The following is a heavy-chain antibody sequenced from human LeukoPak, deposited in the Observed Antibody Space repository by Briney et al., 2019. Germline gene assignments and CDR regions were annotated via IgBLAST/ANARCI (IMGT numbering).Heavy chain of an antibody. D-gene: IGHD2-2*01. CDR3: ARDAGYCSSTSCYAHYYYYGMDV. Sequence: ASVRVSCKASGYTFTGYYMHWVRQARGQGLEWMGWINPNSGGTNYAQKFQGRVTMTRDTSISTAYMELSRLRSDDTAVYYCARDAGYCSSTSCYAHYYYYGMDVWGQGTTVTVSS. J-gene: IGHJ6*02. V-gene: IGHV1-2*02. CDR1: GYTFTGYY. CDR2: INPNSGGT.